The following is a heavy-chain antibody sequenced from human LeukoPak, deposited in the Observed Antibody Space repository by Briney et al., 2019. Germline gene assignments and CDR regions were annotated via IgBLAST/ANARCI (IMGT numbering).Heavy chain of an antibody. CDR2: ISYDGSNK. V-gene: IGHV3-30*18. CDR3: AKDISGYNWNYGAFDY. CDR1: GFTFSSYG. D-gene: IGHD1-7*01. Sequence: GRSLRLSCAASGFTFSSYGMHWVRQAPGKGLEWVAVISYDGSNKYYADSVKGRFTISRGNSKNTLYLQMNSLRAEDTAVYYCAKDISGYNWNYGAFDYWGQGTLVTVSS. J-gene: IGHJ4*02.